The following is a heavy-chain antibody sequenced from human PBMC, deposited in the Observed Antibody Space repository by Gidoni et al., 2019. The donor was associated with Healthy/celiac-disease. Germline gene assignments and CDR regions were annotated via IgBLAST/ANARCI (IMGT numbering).Heavy chain of an antibody. V-gene: IGHV4-38-2*02. Sequence: QVQLQESGPGLVKPSETLSLTCTVSGYSISSGYYWGWIRQPPGKGLEWIGSIYHSGSTYYNPSLKSRVTISVDTSKNQFSLKLSSVTAADTAVYYCATEVTTVTTTDYWGQGTLVTVSS. CDR1: GYSISSGYY. J-gene: IGHJ4*02. D-gene: IGHD4-4*01. CDR3: ATEVTTVTTTDY. CDR2: IYHSGST.